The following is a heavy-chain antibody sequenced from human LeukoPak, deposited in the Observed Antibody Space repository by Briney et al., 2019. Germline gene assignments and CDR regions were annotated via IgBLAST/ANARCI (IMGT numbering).Heavy chain of an antibody. CDR3: ARDYCSSTTCYDSYYYGMDV. CDR2: ISYTGNT. V-gene: IGHV4-61*01. Sequence: PSETLSLTCTVSGGSVSSGTYYWSWIRQPPGKGLEWIGYISYTGNTNYNPSLKSRVTISVDTSKNQFFLKLSSVTAADTAVYYCARDYCSSTTCYDSYYYGMDVWGQGTTVTVSS. J-gene: IGHJ6*02. D-gene: IGHD2-2*01. CDR1: GGSVSSGTYY.